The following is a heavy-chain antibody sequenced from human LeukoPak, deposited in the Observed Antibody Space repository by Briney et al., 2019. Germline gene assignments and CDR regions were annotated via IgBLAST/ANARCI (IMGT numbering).Heavy chain of an antibody. D-gene: IGHD5-18*01. J-gene: IGHJ4*02. CDR3: AKGSGGTAMVIPFDY. CDR2: ISGSGGST. Sequence: GGSLRLPCAASGFTFSSYAMSWVRQAPGKGLEWVSAISGSGGSTYYADSVKGRFTISRDNSKNTLYLQMNSLRAEDTAVYYCAKGSGGTAMVIPFDYWGQGTLVTVSS. CDR1: GFTFSSYA. V-gene: IGHV3-23*01.